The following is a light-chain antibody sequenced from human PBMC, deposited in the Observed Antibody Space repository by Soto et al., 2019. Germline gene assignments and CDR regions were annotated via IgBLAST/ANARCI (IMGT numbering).Light chain of an antibody. J-gene: IGLJ1*01. Sequence: QSVLTQPAFVSGSPGQSITISCTGTSSDLAIYNYVSWYQQQPGKAPKLMIYQVTNRPSGVSNRFSGPRSGNTASLTISGLQAEDEADYYCSSYTDSSNYVFGTGTKVTVL. CDR1: SSDLAIYNY. V-gene: IGLV2-14*01. CDR2: QVT. CDR3: SSYTDSSNYV.